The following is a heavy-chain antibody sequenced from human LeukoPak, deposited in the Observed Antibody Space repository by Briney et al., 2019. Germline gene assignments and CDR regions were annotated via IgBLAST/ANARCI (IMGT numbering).Heavy chain of an antibody. Sequence: GASVDVSCRASGGTFSIYAISWVRQAPGQGLEWMGGIIPIFGTANYAQKFQGRVTITADESTSTAYMELSSLRSEDTAVYYCARDSEMATIIRYWGQGTLVTVSS. CDR3: ARDSEMATIIRY. CDR2: IIPIFGTA. D-gene: IGHD5-24*01. J-gene: IGHJ4*02. V-gene: IGHV1-69*01. CDR1: GGTFSIYA.